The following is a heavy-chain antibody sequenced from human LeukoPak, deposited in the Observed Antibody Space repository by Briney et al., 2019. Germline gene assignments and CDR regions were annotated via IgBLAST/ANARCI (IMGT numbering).Heavy chain of an antibody. J-gene: IGHJ4*02. Sequence: SETLSLTCAVYGGSFSGYYWSWIRQPPGKGLEWIGEMYLSGTTHSNPSVKSRVTISIDKSKNQFSLNLSSVTAADTAVYYCAGLVGRYSSGLYYYYFDYWGQGTLVTVSS. CDR1: GGSFSGYY. D-gene: IGHD3-22*01. CDR3: AGLVGRYSSGLYYYYFDY. CDR2: MYLSGTT. V-gene: IGHV4-34*01.